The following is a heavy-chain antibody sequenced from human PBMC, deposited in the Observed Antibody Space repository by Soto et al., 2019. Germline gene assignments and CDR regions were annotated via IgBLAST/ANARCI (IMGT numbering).Heavy chain of an antibody. CDR1: GFNFRNYG. V-gene: IGHV3-30*18. D-gene: IGHD3-10*01. J-gene: IGHJ5*02. CDR2: ISYDGENK. Sequence: PGGSLRLSCTPSGFNFRNYGLHWVRQAPGKGLEWVALISYDGENKYYTDSARGRFTVSRDNSKNTLYLQMNSLRAEDTAVYYCAKDLYYYGSGNWFDPWGQGTLVTVPQ. CDR3: AKDLYYYGSGNWFDP.